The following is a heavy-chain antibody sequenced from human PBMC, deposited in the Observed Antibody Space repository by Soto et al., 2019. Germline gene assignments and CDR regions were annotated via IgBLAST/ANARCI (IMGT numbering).Heavy chain of an antibody. Sequence: QVQLQESGPGLVKPSQTLSLTCTVSGVSISSGGYYWTWIRQHPQKGLEWIGHIYYSGSTYYNPSLKSRVTVSVDTSKNQFSLKLSSVTAADTAVYYCAREYYYDSSGFDYWVQGTLVTVSS. CDR3: AREYYYDSSGFDY. CDR2: IYYSGST. J-gene: IGHJ4*02. V-gene: IGHV4-31*03. D-gene: IGHD3-22*01. CDR1: GVSISSGGYY.